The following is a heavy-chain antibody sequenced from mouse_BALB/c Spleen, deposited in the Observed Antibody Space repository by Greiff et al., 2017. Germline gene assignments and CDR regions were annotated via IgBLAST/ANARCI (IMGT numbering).Heavy chain of an antibody. CDR2: INPYYGST. CDR3: ARPYYDYDGRSNYAMDY. V-gene: IGHV1-39*01. CDR1: GYSFTDYI. J-gene: IGHJ4*01. Sequence: VQLQQTGPELVKPGASVKISCKASGYSFTDYIMLWVKQSHGKSLEWIGNINPYYGSTSYNLKFKGKATLTVDKSSSTAYMQLNSLTSEDSAVYYCARPYYDYDGRSNYAMDYWGQGTSVTVSS. D-gene: IGHD2-4*01.